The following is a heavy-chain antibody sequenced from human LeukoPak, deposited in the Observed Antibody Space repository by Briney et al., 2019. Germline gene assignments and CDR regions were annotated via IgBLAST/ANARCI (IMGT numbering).Heavy chain of an antibody. CDR2: ISGSGGST. V-gene: IGHV3-23*01. CDR1: GFTVSSNS. J-gene: IGHJ4*02. CDR3: AKARYYDSSGYFGIDY. D-gene: IGHD3-22*01. Sequence: PGGSLRLSCTVSGFTVSSNSMSWVRQAPGKGLEWVSAISGSGGSTYYADSVKGRFTISRDNSKNTLYLQMNSLRAEDTAVYYCAKARYYDSSGYFGIDYWGQGTLVTVSS.